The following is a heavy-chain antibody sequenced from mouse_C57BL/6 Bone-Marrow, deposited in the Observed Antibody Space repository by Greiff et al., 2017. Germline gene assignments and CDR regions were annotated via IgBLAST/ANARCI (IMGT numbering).Heavy chain of an antibody. CDR3: AREEDYDKYFDV. V-gene: IGHV1-82*01. D-gene: IGHD2-4*01. J-gene: IGHJ1*03. CDR1: GYAFSSSW. Sequence: QVQLQQSGPELVKPGASVKISCKASGYAFSSSWMNWVKQRPGKGLEWIGRIYPGDGDTNYNGKFKGKATLTADKSSSTAYMQLSSLTSEDSAVYFCAREEDYDKYFDVWGTGTTVTVSS. CDR2: IYPGDGDT.